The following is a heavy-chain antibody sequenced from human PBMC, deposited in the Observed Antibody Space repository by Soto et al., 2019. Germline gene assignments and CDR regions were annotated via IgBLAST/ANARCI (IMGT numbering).Heavy chain of an antibody. J-gene: IGHJ5*02. CDR2: IYYSGST. CDR3: ARGQGSCSGGSCYVPWFDP. Sequence: PSETLSLTCTVSGGSISSGDYYWSWIRQPPGKGLEWIGYIYYSGSTYYNPSLKSRVTISVDTSKNQFSLKLSSVTAADTAVYYCARGQGSCSGGSCYVPWFDPWGQGTLVTVSS. V-gene: IGHV4-30-4*01. CDR1: GGSISSGDYY. D-gene: IGHD2-15*01.